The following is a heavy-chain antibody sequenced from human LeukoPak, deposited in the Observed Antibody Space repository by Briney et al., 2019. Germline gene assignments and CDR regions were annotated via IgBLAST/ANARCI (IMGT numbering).Heavy chain of an antibody. J-gene: IGHJ5*02. CDR1: GGSISSSSYY. CDR3: ARAPYYYGSGYWFDP. D-gene: IGHD3-10*01. Sequence: PSETLSLTCTVSGGSISSSSYYWGWIRQPPGKGLEWIGSIYYSGSTYYNPSLKSRVTISVDTSKNQFSLKLSSVTAADTAVYYCARAPYYYGSGYWFDPWGQGTLVTVSS. V-gene: IGHV4-39*07. CDR2: IYYSGST.